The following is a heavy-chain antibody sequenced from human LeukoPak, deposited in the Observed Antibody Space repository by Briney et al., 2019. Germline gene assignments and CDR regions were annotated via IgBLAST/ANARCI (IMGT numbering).Heavy chain of an antibody. Sequence: PSETLSLTCTVSGGSISSSDYYWGWIRQPPGKGLEWIGTIYYSGSTYYNPSLKSRVTISVDTSKNQFSLKLSSVTAADTAVYYCARHRSGWLQSSFDYWGQGTLVTVSS. V-gene: IGHV4-39*01. CDR3: ARHRSGWLQSSFDY. CDR1: GGSISSSDYY. D-gene: IGHD5-24*01. CDR2: IYYSGST. J-gene: IGHJ4*02.